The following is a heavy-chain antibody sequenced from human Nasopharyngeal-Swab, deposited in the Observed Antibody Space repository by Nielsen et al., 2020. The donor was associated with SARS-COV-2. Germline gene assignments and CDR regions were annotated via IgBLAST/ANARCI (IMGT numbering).Heavy chain of an antibody. CDR2: IRSKANSYAT. V-gene: IGHV3-73*01. CDR3: TIGIVVVTETDY. J-gene: IGHJ4*02. CDR1: GFTFSGSA. Sequence: GESLKISCAASGFTFSGSAMHWVRQASGKGLEWVGRIRSKANSYATAYAASVKGRFTISRDDSKNTAYLQMNSLKTEGTAVYYCTIGIVVVTETDYWGQGTLVTVSS. D-gene: IGHD2-21*02.